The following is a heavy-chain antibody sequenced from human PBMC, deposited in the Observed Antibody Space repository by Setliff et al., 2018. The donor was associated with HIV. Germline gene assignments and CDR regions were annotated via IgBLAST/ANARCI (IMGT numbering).Heavy chain of an antibody. V-gene: IGHV4-39*01. CDR3: VRQAFYYASGTYSHFYMDV. CDR2: IDDSGRT. J-gene: IGHJ6*03. Sequence: SETLSLTCTLSDASYSGTNHYWGWSRQPPGKGLEWIGSIDDSGRTYYSPSLKSRVTSSVDPSKIQFSLKLSSVAAADTAVYYCVRQAFYYASGTYSHFYMDVWGKGIAVTVSS. D-gene: IGHD3-10*01. CDR1: DASYSGTNHY.